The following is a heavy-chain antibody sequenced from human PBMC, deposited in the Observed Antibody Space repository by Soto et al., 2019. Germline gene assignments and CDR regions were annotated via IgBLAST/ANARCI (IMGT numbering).Heavy chain of an antibody. CDR1: GGSISSSNW. V-gene: IGHV4-4*02. J-gene: IGHJ5*02. CDR3: ARDYMVRGAMRWFDP. Sequence: QVQLQESGPGLVKPSGTLSLTCAVSGGSISSSNWWSWVRQPPGKGLGWIGEIYHSGSTNYNPSLQSQVTISIDKSNNQFALKRSSVTAADTAVYYCARDYMVRGAMRWFDPWGQGTLVTVSP. D-gene: IGHD3-10*01. CDR2: IYHSGST.